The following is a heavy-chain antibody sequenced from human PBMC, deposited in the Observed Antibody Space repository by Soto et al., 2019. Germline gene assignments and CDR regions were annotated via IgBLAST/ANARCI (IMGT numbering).Heavy chain of an antibody. CDR3: ARDGGIASGAWFDP. CDR1: GFPLRNYW. CDR2: INDYGTTI. V-gene: IGHV3-74*01. J-gene: IGHJ5*02. Sequence: GGSLRLSCAAPGFPLRNYWMQRFRQAPGKGLVWVSRINDYGTTINYAESVEGRFIISRDNAKNTLYLQMNSLRAEDTAVYYCARDGGIASGAWFDPWGQGTLVTVSS. D-gene: IGHD3-16*01.